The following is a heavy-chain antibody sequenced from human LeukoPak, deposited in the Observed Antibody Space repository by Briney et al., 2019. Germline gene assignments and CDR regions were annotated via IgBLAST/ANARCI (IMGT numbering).Heavy chain of an antibody. J-gene: IGHJ4*02. V-gene: IGHV4-4*02. Sequence: PSGTLSLTCAVSGGSISSTNWWSWVRQPPGKGLEWIGEIYHSGSTNYNPSLKSRVTISVDKSKNQFSLKLSSVTAADTAVYYCASLPGIAVAHKDYWGQGTLVTVSS. D-gene: IGHD6-19*01. CDR1: GGSISSTNW. CDR3: ASLPGIAVAHKDY. CDR2: IYHSGST.